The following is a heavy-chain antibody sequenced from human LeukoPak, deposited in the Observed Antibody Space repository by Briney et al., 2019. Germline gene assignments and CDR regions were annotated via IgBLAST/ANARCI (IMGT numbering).Heavy chain of an antibody. CDR1: GFTVSSNY. CDR3: ASGEYDRSGYDCDY. J-gene: IGHJ4*02. V-gene: IGHV3-48*04. CDR2: ISTSSTTI. Sequence: GSLILSCAASGFTVSSNYMSWVRQAPGKGLEWVSYISTSSTTIHYADSVKGRFTISRDNAKNSLYLQMNSLRAEDTAVYYCASGEYDRSGYDCDYWGQGTLVTVSS. D-gene: IGHD3-22*01.